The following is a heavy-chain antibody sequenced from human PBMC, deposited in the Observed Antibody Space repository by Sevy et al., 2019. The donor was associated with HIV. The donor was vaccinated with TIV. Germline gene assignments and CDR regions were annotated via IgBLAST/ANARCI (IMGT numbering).Heavy chain of an antibody. J-gene: IGHJ4*02. Sequence: GGSLRLSCAASGFTFSNYAMSWVRQAPGKRLEWVSTINDSEKTYYTESVKGRFSISRDISKNTLFLQMNSLRTEDTAVYFCVGETHYYDISAYYPLGFWGQGTLVTVSS. CDR2: INDSEKT. CDR3: VGETHYYDISAYYPLGF. D-gene: IGHD3-22*01. V-gene: IGHV3-23*01. CDR1: GFTFSNYA.